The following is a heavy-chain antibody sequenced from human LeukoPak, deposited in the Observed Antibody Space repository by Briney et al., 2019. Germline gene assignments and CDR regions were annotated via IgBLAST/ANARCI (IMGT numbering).Heavy chain of an antibody. CDR1: GYTFTGYY. Sequence: ASVKVSCKASGYTFTGYYMPWVRQAPGQGLEWMGWINPNSGGTNYAQKFQGRVTMTRDTSISTAYMELSRLRSDDTAVYYCARVGSSGYDLYFDYWGQGTLVTVSS. V-gene: IGHV1-2*02. CDR3: ARVGSSGYDLYFDY. CDR2: INPNSGGT. J-gene: IGHJ4*02. D-gene: IGHD5-12*01.